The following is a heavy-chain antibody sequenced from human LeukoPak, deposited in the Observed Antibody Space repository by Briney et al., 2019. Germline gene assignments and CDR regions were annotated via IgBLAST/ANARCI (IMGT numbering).Heavy chain of an antibody. Sequence: SETLSLTCTVSSGSISSGGYYWSWIRQHPGKGLEWIGYIYYSGSTYYNPSLKSRVTISVDTSKNQFSLKLSSVTAADTAVYYCAREVAATYYFDYWGQGTLVTVSS. V-gene: IGHV4-31*03. CDR2: IYYSGST. J-gene: IGHJ4*02. CDR1: SGSISSGGYY. CDR3: AREVAATYYFDY. D-gene: IGHD6-25*01.